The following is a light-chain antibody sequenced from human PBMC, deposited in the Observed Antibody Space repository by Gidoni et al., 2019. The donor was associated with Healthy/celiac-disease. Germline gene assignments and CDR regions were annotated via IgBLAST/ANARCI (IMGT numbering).Light chain of an antibody. CDR2: AAS. CDR3: QQSYSTPHT. CDR1: QSISSY. J-gene: IGKJ4*01. Sequence: DIQMPKSPSSLSASVGDRVTITCRASQSISSYLNWYQQKPGKAPKLLIYAASSLQSGVPSRFSGSGSGTDFTLTISSLQPEDFATYYCQQSYSTPHTFXGXTKVEIK. V-gene: IGKV1-39*01.